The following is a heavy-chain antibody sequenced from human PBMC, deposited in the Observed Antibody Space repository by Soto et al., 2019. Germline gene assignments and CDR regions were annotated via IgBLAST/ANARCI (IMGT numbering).Heavy chain of an antibody. Sequence: QVQLVQSGAEVKKPGASVKVSCKASGYTFTSYGISWVRQAPGQGLEWMGWISAYNGNTNYAQKLQGRVTRTTDTSTSTAYMELRSRRSDDTAVYYCARDAIAVAGDYYFYGMDVWGQGTTVTVSS. CDR3: ARDAIAVAGDYYFYGMDV. CDR2: ISAYNGNT. CDR1: GYTFTSYG. J-gene: IGHJ6*02. D-gene: IGHD6-19*01. V-gene: IGHV1-18*01.